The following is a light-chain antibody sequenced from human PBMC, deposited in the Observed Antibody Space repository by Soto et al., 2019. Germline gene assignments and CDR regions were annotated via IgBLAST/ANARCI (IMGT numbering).Light chain of an antibody. CDR2: KAS. CDR1: QRISRC. V-gene: IGKV1-5*03. Sequence: DIQMTQSPSTLSASVRDRVTITCRASQRISRCLAWYQHKPGKAPKLLIYKASSLDSGVPSRFSGGRSGTEFTLTIRSLQPDDFATYYCQQYNSLWTFGQGTKVEIK. CDR3: QQYNSLWT. J-gene: IGKJ1*01.